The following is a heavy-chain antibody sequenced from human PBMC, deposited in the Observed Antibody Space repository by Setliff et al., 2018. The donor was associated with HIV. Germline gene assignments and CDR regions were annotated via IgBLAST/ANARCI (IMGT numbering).Heavy chain of an antibody. Sequence: EPLSLTCNVSGGSFIGSSFQSTWIRQPPGRGLEWIGDIAYSGTTVYTNYNPSLESRVTVSEDTSRHQFFLKLTSVTADDTGIYYCARGPPFAFWGQGLLVTVSS. J-gene: IGHJ4*02. CDR1: GGSFIGSSFQ. V-gene: IGHV4-39*07. CDR3: ARGPPFAF. CDR2: IAYSGTTVYT.